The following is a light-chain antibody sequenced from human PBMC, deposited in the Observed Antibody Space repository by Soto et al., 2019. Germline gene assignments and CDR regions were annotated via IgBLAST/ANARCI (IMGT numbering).Light chain of an antibody. CDR1: QDISDD. J-gene: IGKJ5*01. CDR2: GAS. Sequence: AIQMTQSPSSLSASVGDRVAITCRTSQDISDDVGWYQQTPGKAPKLLISGASRLQSGVPSRFSGSGSGTDFTLTISSLQPEDFATYYCLQDYDYPFTFGQGTRLQNK. CDR3: LQDYDYPFT. V-gene: IGKV1-6*01.